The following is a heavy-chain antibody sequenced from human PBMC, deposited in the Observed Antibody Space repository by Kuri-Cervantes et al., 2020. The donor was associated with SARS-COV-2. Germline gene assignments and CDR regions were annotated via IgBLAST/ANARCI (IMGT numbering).Heavy chain of an antibody. CDR3: TKDLGRPNWFDP. V-gene: IGHV3-23*01. J-gene: IGHJ5*02. CDR1: GFTFSRYA. Sequence: GESLKISCAPSGFTFSRYAMIWVRQAPGKGLEWISAISGSGGSTYYADSVKGRFTISRDNSKNTLCLQMNSLRAEDTAVYYCTKDLGRPNWFDPWGQGTLVTVSS. CDR2: ISGSGGST.